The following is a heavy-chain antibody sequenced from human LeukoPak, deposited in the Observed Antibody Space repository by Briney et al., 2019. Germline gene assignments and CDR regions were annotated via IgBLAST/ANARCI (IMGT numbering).Heavy chain of an antibody. CDR1: GFTLRSYG. Sequence: GGSLRLSCTVSGFTLRSYGMSWVRQAPGKGLEWISSVSGDNTYHADSVRGRFTISRDNSKNTLYLQMNSLRAEDTAVYYCATTGYSSRNYWGQGTLVTVSS. D-gene: IGHD6-13*01. J-gene: IGHJ4*02. CDR3: ATTGYSSRNY. CDR2: VSGDNT. V-gene: IGHV3-23*01.